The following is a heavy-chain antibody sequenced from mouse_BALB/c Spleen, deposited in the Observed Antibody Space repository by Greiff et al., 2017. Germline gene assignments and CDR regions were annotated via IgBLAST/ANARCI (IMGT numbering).Heavy chain of an antibody. Sequence: EVHLVESGGGLVQPGGSLKLSCAASGFTFSSYTMSWVRQTPEKRLEWVAYISNGGGSTYYPDTVKGRFTISRDNAKNTLYLQMSSLKSEDTAMYYCARHEGGAWFAYWGQGTLVTVSA. V-gene: IGHV5-12-2*01. CDR1: GFTFSSYT. D-gene: IGHD1-1*02. CDR2: ISNGGGST. CDR3: ARHEGGAWFAY. J-gene: IGHJ3*01.